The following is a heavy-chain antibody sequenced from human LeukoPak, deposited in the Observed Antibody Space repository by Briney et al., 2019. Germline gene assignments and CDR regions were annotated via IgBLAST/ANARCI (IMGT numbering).Heavy chain of an antibody. J-gene: IGHJ3*02. V-gene: IGHV1-18*01. CDR1: GYTFTSYG. D-gene: IGHD2-15*01. CDR3: ARAPRPGYCSGGSCYSSYAFDI. CDR2: ISAYNGNA. Sequence: ASVKVSCKASGYTFTSYGISWVRQAPGQGLEWMGWISAYNGNANYAQKLQGRVTMTTDTSTSTAYMELRSLRSDDTAVYYCARAPRPGYCSGGSCYSSYAFDIWGQGTMVTVSS.